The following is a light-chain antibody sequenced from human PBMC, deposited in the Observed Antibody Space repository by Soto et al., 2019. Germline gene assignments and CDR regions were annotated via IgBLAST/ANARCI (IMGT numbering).Light chain of an antibody. CDR3: SSYTSSSTRGKVV. CDR1: SSDVGGYNY. CDR2: DVS. Sequence: QSVLTQPASVSGSPGQSITISCTGTSSDVGGYNYVSWYQQHPGKAPKLMIYDVSNRPSGVSNRFSGSKSGNTASLTISGLQAEDEADYYCSSYTSSSTRGKVVFGGGTKLTVL. V-gene: IGLV2-14*01. J-gene: IGLJ2*01.